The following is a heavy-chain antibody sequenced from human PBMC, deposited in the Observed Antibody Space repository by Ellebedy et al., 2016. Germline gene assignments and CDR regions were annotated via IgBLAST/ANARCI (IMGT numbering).Heavy chain of an antibody. Sequence: GESLKISXAASGFTFDDYGMSWVRQAPGKGLEWVSAISGSGGSTYYADSVKGRFTISRDNAKNSLYLQMNSLRDEDTAVYYCASTIFGAFDIWGQGTMVTVSS. CDR2: ISGSGGST. V-gene: IGHV3-23*01. J-gene: IGHJ3*02. CDR3: ASTIFGAFDI. D-gene: IGHD3-3*01. CDR1: GFTFDDYG.